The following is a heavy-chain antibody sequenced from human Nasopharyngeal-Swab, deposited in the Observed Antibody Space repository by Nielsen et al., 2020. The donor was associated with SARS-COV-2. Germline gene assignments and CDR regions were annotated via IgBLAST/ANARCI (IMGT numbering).Heavy chain of an antibody. D-gene: IGHD2/OR15-2a*01. J-gene: IGHJ4*02. CDR2: ISYDGSNK. CDR1: GFTFSSYA. V-gene: IGHV3-30-3*01. Sequence: GESLKISCAASGFTFSSYAIHWVRQAPGKGLEWVAVISYDGSNKYYADSVKGRFTISRDNSKNTLYLQMNSLRAEDTAVYYCVRHTGGFYGSSDYWGQGQLVTVSS. CDR3: VRHTGGFYGSSDY.